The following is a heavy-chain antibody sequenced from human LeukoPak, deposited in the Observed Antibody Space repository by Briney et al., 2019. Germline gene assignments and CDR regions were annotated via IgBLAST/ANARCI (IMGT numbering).Heavy chain of an antibody. D-gene: IGHD2-15*01. CDR2: ISYDGSNK. Sequence: PGGSLRLSCAASGFTFSSYAMHWVRQAPGKGLEWVAVISYDGSNKYYADSVKGRFTISRDNSKNTLYLQMNSLRAEDTAVYYCARDTRSYYYYYMDVWGKGTTVTVSS. J-gene: IGHJ6*03. V-gene: IGHV3-30-3*01. CDR1: GFTFSSYA. CDR3: ARDTRSYYYYYMDV.